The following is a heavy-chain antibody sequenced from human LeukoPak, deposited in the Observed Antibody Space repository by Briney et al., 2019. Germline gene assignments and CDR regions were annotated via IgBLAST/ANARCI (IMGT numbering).Heavy chain of an antibody. V-gene: IGHV4-34*01. CDR2: INHSGST. D-gene: IGHD3-10*01. Sequence: SETLSLTCAVYGGSFSGYYWSWIRLPPGKGLEWIGEINHSGSTNYNPSLKSRVTISVDTSKNQFSLKLSSVTAADTTVYYCARGISYGSGSYYTGWGQGTLVTVSS. CDR1: GGSFSGYY. CDR3: ARGISYGSGSYYTG. J-gene: IGHJ4*02.